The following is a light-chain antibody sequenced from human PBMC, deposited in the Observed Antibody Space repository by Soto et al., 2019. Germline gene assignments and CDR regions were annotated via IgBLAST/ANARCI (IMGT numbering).Light chain of an antibody. CDR1: QTVNNNY. V-gene: IGKV3-20*01. CDR3: QQYGSSPLT. J-gene: IGKJ4*01. Sequence: EIVLTQSPATLSLPPGERATLSCRASQTVNNNYLAWYQQIPGQAPRLLISGASGRATGTPDRFSGSASGTDFTLTISRLEPEDFAVYYCQQYGSSPLTFGGGTKVDIK. CDR2: GAS.